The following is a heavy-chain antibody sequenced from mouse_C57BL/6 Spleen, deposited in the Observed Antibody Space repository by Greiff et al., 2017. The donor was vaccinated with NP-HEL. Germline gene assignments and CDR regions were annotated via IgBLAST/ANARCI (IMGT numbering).Heavy chain of an antibody. CDR2: ILPGSGST. CDR3: ARGDYYGSSWGYAMDY. V-gene: IGHV1-9*01. J-gene: IGHJ4*01. Sequence: QVQLQQSGAELMKPGASVKLSCKATGYTFTGYWIEWVKQRPGHGLEWIGEILPGSGSTNYNEKFKGKATFTADTSSNTAYMQLSSLTTEDSAICYCARGDYYGSSWGYAMDYWGQGTSVTVSS. D-gene: IGHD1-1*01. CDR1: GYTFTGYW.